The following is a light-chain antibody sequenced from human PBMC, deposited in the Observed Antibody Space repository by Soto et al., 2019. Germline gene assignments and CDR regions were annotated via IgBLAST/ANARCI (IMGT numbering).Light chain of an antibody. Sequence: EIVLTQSPGTLSLSPGERATLSCRASPSVSSSYLAWYQQKPGQAPRLLIYGASSRATGIPDRFSGSGSGTDFTLTISRLEPEDFAVYYCQQYGSSPLSFGGGTMVEVK. J-gene: IGKJ4*01. CDR1: PSVSSSY. CDR3: QQYGSSPLS. CDR2: GAS. V-gene: IGKV3-20*01.